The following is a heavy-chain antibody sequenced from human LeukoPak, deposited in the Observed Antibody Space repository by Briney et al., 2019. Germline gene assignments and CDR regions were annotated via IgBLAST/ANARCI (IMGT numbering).Heavy chain of an antibody. CDR1: GFTFNNYA. J-gene: IGHJ4*02. CDR3: ARDRTNTVTTILIY. Sequence: GGTLRLSCAASGFTFNNYAMHWVRQAPGKGLEWVAVISFDGNDKYYADSVKGRFTISRDNSKNTLYLQMNSLRVEDTAVYYCARDRTNTVTTILIYWGQGTLVTVSS. D-gene: IGHD4-17*01. CDR2: ISFDGNDK. V-gene: IGHV3-30*04.